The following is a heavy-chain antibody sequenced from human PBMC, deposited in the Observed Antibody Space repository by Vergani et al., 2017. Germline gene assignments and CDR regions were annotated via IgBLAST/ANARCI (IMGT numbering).Heavy chain of an antibody. J-gene: IGHJ4*02. CDR1: GYSFTSYW. Sequence: EVQLVQSGAEVKKPGESLKISCKGSGYSFTSYWIGWVRQMPGKGLEWMGIIYPGDTATRYSPSFQGQVTISADTSISTAYLQWSSLKASDTAMYYCARQDCTNGVCYTGAREYGGQGTLVTVSS. CDR3: ARQDCTNGVCYTGAREY. D-gene: IGHD2-8*01. V-gene: IGHV5-51*01. CDR2: IYPGDTAT.